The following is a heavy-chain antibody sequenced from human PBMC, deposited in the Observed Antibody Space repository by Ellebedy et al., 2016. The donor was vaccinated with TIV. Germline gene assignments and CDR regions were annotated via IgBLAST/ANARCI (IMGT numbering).Heavy chain of an antibody. D-gene: IGHD6-19*01. J-gene: IGHJ4*02. CDR2: ISHDGSSQ. CDR1: GFTFDSYA. CDR3: ARDLDKSSGWYGGAAY. Sequence: GESLKISCVASGFTFDSYAMHWVRQAPGKGLECAAVISHDGSSQYYADSVKGRFTVSRDNSMTTVYLEMNSLRAEDTALYYCARDLDKSSGWYGGAAYWGQGTQVTVSS. V-gene: IGHV3-30-3*01.